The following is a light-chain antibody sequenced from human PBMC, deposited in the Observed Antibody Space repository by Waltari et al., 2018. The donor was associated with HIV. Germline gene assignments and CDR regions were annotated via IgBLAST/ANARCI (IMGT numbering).Light chain of an antibody. CDR3: SSYGDNIRVL. CDR2: EVT. CDR1: SSDIGAYDS. J-gene: IGLJ2*01. Sequence: QSALTQPPSASGSLGQSVTISCTGSSSDIGAYDSVSWFQQHPHSAPKLFLYEVTKRPSGVPDRVSCSRSGDTAFLSVSGLQPDDSAAYFCSSYGDNIRVLFGGGTNLTVL. V-gene: IGLV2-8*01.